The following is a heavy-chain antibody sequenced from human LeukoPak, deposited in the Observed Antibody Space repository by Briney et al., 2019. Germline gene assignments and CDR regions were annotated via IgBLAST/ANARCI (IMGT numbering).Heavy chain of an antibody. V-gene: IGHV3-9*01. Sequence: GGSLRLSCAASGFTFDDYAMHWVRQAPGKGLEWVSGISWNSGSIGYADSVKGRFTISRDNAKNSLYLQMNSLRAEDTALYYCARDGLDAFDIWGQGTMVTVSS. CDR1: GFTFDDYA. J-gene: IGHJ3*02. CDR3: ARDGLDAFDI. CDR2: ISWNSGSI.